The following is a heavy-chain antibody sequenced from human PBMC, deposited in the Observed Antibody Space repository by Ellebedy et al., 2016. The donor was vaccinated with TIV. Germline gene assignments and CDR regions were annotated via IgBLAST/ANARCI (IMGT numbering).Heavy chain of an antibody. CDR3: AKDRTPGDGYWVFDN. CDR2: IFGSGR. J-gene: IGHJ4*02. D-gene: IGHD5-18*01. V-gene: IGHV3-23*01. Sequence: GESLKISCAASGFTFSPYAMAWVRQAPGKGLEWVSGIFGSGRQSYADFVKGRFTISRDNSKSTVDLQMNSLRAEETAVYFCAKDRTPGDGYWVFDNWGQGTLVSVSS. CDR1: GFTFSPYA.